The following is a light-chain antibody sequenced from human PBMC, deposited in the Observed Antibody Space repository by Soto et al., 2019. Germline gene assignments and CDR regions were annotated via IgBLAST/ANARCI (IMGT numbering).Light chain of an antibody. CDR2: EVN. CDR3: SSYSTTNTLV. CDR1: SSDVGGSDH. Sequence: QSALTQPASVSGSPGQSVTISCTGASSDVGGSDHVSWYQQHPGKAPKLILYEVNNRPSGVSNRFSGSKSGNTASLIISGLQADDDAEYFCSSYSTTNTLVFGSGTKVTVL. J-gene: IGLJ1*01. V-gene: IGLV2-14*03.